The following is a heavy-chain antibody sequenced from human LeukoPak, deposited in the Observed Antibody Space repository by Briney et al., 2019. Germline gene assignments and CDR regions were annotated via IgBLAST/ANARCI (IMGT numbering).Heavy chain of an antibody. J-gene: IGHJ5*02. V-gene: IGHV4-59*11. D-gene: IGHD3/OR15-3a*01. CDR2: IYYSGST. CDR1: GGSISSHY. CDR3: AREWTPGWFDP. Sequence: PSETLSLTCTVSGGSISSHYWSWIRQPPGKGLEWIGYIYYSGSTNYNPSPKSRVTISVDTSKNQFSLKLSSVTAADTAVYYCAREWTPGWFDPWGQGTLVTVSS.